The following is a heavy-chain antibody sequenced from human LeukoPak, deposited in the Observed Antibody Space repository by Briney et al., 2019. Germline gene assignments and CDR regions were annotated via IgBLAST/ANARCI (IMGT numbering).Heavy chain of an antibody. CDR2: ISAYNGNT. D-gene: IGHD3-22*01. CDR3: ARDYYDSSGYVLDY. Sequence: GASVKVSCKASGYTFTSYGISWVRQAPGQGLEWMGWISAYNGNTNYAQKLQGRVTMTTDKSTSTAYMELRSLRADDTAVYYCARDYYDSSGYVLDYWGQGTLVTVSS. CDR1: GYTFTSYG. J-gene: IGHJ4*02. V-gene: IGHV1-18*01.